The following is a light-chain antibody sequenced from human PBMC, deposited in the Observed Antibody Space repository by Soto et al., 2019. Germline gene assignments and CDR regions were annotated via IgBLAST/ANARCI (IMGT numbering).Light chain of an antibody. V-gene: IGKV3-20*01. CDR1: QSVSSN. Sequence: TRGPATLSLSPAARAIASCMASQSVSSNLAWYQQKPGQAPRLVIYGASTRATAITSRFSGSGSGTDFTLTISRLEPEDFAVYYCQQYGSSLRTFGQGTKVDIK. CDR3: QQYGSSLRT. J-gene: IGKJ1*01. CDR2: GAS.